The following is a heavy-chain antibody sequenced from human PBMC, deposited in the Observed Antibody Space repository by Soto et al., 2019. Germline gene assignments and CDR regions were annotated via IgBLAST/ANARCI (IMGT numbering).Heavy chain of an antibody. CDR3: AGGWGYDTSDYYYAY. D-gene: IGHD3-22*01. V-gene: IGHV1-69*01. Sequence: QVQLVQSGAEVRKPGSSVKVSCKASGGTFSRHAISWVRQAPGQGLEWMGGIIPIFGTANHAQKFQGRVTIIADESTSTAYMELSSLSSEDTAIYYCAGGWGYDTSDYYYAYWGQGTLVIVSS. J-gene: IGHJ4*02. CDR1: GGTFSRHA. CDR2: IIPIFGTA.